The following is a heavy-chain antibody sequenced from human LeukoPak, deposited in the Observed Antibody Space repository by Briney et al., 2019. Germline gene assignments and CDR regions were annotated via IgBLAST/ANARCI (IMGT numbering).Heavy chain of an antibody. V-gene: IGHV4-30-4*01. Sequence: SETLSLTCTVSGGSIGSDDYYWSWIRQPPRKGLEWIGCIYYSGSTYYNPSLKSRVTISVDTSKNQFSLKLNSVTAADTAVYYCARGVERIFGVVSWFDPWGQGTPVTVSS. J-gene: IGHJ5*02. CDR1: GGSIGSDDYY. CDR2: IYYSGST. CDR3: ARGVERIFGVVSWFDP. D-gene: IGHD3-3*01.